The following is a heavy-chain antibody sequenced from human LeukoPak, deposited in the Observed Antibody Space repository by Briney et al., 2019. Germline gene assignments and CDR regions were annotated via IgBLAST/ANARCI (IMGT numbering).Heavy chain of an antibody. CDR1: GGSISSNSYY. D-gene: IGHD3-22*01. V-gene: IGHV4-39*07. CDR2: IHTSGST. Sequence: PSETLSLTCTVSGGSISSNSYYWGWIRQPPGKGLEWIGRIHTSGSTNYNPSLKSRVTMSVDTSKNQFSLKLSSVTAADTAVYYCARDRYYYDSSGSPFDYWGQGTLVTVSS. CDR3: ARDRYYYDSSGSPFDY. J-gene: IGHJ4*02.